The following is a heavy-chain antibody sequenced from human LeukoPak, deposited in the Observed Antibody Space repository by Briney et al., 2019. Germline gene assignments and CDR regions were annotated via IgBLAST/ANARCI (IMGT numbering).Heavy chain of an antibody. V-gene: IGHV3-48*04. CDR2: VSGQSTAI. CDR1: GFTFNDNS. CDR3: ARERIYSHYYMGV. J-gene: IGHJ6*03. D-gene: IGHD5-18*01. Sequence: GGSLRLSCAAYGFTFNDNSMNWVRQAPGKGLEWLEFVSGQSTAIYHADSVKGRFTISRDNAKKTVFLHMNSLRPEDTAVYYCARERIYSHYYMGVWGTGTTVTVSS.